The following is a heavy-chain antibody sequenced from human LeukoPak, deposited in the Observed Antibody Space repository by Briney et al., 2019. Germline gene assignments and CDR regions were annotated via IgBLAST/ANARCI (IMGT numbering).Heavy chain of an antibody. J-gene: IGHJ4*02. CDR2: ISGSGGST. Sequence: GGSLRLSCAASGFTFSSYAMSWVRQAPGKGLEWVSAISGSGGSTYYAGSVKGRFTISRDNSKNTLYLQMNSQRAEDTAVYYCAKKPWIQLWSPFDYWGQGTLVTVSS. D-gene: IGHD5-18*01. CDR3: AKKPWIQLWSPFDY. CDR1: GFTFSSYA. V-gene: IGHV3-23*01.